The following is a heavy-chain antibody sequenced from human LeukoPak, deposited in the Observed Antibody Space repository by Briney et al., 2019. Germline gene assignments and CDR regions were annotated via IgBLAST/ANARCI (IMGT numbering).Heavy chain of an antibody. CDR2: INPSGGST. CDR3: ARGGEDIVVVPAAILDY. D-gene: IGHD2-2*01. CDR1: GYTFTSYY. Sequence: GASVKVSCNASGYTFTSYYMHWVRQAPGQGLEWMGIINPSGGSTSYAQKFQGRVTMTRDTSTSTVYMELSSLRSEDTAVYYCARGGEDIVVVPAAILDYWGQGALVTVSS. J-gene: IGHJ4*02. V-gene: IGHV1-46*01.